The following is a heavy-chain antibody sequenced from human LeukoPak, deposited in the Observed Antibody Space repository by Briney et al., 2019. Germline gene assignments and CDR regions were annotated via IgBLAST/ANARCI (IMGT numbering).Heavy chain of an antibody. V-gene: IGHV4-4*08. CDR3: VTGSGWLPDY. D-gene: IGHD6-19*01. CDR1: GGSINSYY. J-gene: IGHJ4*02. CDR2: IYTSEST. Sequence: SETLSLTCSVSGGSINSYYCNWYRQSPRKRMEWIGYIYTSESTKSNPSLKSRTPISADTSINQFSLRLTSVTAAAMDISYPVTGSGWLPDYWGQGTLVTVSS.